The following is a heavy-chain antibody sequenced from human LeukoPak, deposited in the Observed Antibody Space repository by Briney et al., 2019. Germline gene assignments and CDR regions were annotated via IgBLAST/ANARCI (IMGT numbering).Heavy chain of an antibody. D-gene: IGHD5-18*01. CDR1: GFTFDDYA. CDR3: ARGPYSYGYATGRFDY. J-gene: IGHJ4*02. CDR2: IYSGGST. Sequence: PGGSLRLSCAASGFTFDDYAMHWVRQAPGKGLEWVSVIYSGGSTYYADSVKGRFTISRDNSKNTLYLQINSLRAEDTAVYYCARGPYSYGYATGRFDYWGQGTLVTVSS. V-gene: IGHV3-53*01.